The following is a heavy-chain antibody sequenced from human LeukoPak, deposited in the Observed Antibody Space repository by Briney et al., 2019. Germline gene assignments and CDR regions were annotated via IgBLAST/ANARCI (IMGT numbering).Heavy chain of an antibody. CDR3: ARVGPSGSYYRYYFDY. J-gene: IGHJ4*02. D-gene: IGHD1-26*01. Sequence: SETLSLTCAVYGGSFSGYYWSWIRQPPGKGLEWIGEINHSRSTNYNPSLKSRVTISVDTSKNQFSLKLSSVTAADTAVYYCARVGPSGSYYRYYFDYWGQGTLVTVSS. CDR2: INHSRST. CDR1: GGSFSGYY. V-gene: IGHV4-34*01.